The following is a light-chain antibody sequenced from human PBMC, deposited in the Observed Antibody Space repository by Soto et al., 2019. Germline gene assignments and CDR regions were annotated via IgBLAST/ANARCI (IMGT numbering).Light chain of an antibody. CDR1: KRVSSNY. CDR2: GAS. CDR3: QHYGSSPET. J-gene: IGKJ1*01. Sequence: SPTTLFLSPGESAPLSCMASKRVSSNYLAWYQQKPGQAPRLLIYGASSRATGIPDRFSGSGSGTDFTLTISRLEPEDFAVYYCQHYGSSPETFGQGTKVAIK. V-gene: IGKV3-20*01.